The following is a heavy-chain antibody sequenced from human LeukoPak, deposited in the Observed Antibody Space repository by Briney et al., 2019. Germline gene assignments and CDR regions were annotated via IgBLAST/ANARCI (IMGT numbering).Heavy chain of an antibody. J-gene: IGHJ4*02. Sequence: GSLRLSCAASGFSFSSYAMNWVRQGPGKGLEWIAEINHSGGSKYNPSLKSRVAISVDTSKNQFSLRLTSVTAADTAVYYCVRGVRSWGRKVLDFWGQGTLVTVSS. V-gene: IGHV4-34*01. CDR2: INHSGGS. CDR1: GFSFSSYA. CDR3: VRGVRSWGRKVLDF. D-gene: IGHD2-15*01.